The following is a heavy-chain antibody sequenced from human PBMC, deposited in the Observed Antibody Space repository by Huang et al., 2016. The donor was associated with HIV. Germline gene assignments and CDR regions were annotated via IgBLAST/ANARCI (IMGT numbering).Heavy chain of an antibody. CDR2: IKSKTNGETK. V-gene: IGHV3-15*01. J-gene: IGHJ4*02. Sequence: EVQLVESGGGLVQPGGSLRLSCAASGFIFSNAWMSWVRQGQGKGLEWVGRIKSKTNGETKDYAAPVKGRFNISRDDSKNTLYLQMSSLKIEDTAVYYCVTPRMGATGLGCWGQGTLVTVSS. CDR1: GFIFSNAW. CDR3: VTPRMGATGLGC. D-gene: IGHD1-26*01.